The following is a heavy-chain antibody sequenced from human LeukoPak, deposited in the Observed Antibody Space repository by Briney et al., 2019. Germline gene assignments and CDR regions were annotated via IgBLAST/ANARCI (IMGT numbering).Heavy chain of an antibody. CDR3: ARGKHWLGPMDFDY. D-gene: IGHD6-19*01. CDR2: ISADNDNR. Sequence: ASVKVSCKASGYTFTNYGITWVRQAPGQGLEWMGWISADNDNRNYARKLQGRVTLTTDTATSTAYMELRSLRSDDTAVYYCARGKHWLGPMDFDYWGQGTLVTVSS. CDR1: GYTFTNYG. J-gene: IGHJ4*02. V-gene: IGHV1-18*01.